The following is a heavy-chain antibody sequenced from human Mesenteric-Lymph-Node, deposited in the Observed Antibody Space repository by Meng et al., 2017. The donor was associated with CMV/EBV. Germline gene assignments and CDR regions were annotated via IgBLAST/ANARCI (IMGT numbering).Heavy chain of an antibody. CDR2: IYSGGST. V-gene: IGHV3-53*01. D-gene: IGHD3-9*01. CDR3: AREARYPSYGMGV. CDR1: GFTVSSNS. J-gene: IGHJ6*02. Sequence: GGSLRLSCAASGFTVSSNSMSWVRQAPGKGLEWVSLIYSGGSTYYADSVKGRFTISRDNSEDTVYLQMNSLRAEDTAVYYCAREARYPSYGMGVWGQGTTVTVSS.